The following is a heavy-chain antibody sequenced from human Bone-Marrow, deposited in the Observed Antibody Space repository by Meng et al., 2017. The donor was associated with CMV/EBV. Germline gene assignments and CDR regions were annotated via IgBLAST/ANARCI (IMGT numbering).Heavy chain of an antibody. CDR3: AKSRIAAAELSYYYYYGMDV. J-gene: IGHJ6*02. CDR1: GFTFSSYA. V-gene: IGHV3-23*01. D-gene: IGHD6-13*01. CDR2: ISGSGGST. Sequence: GESLKISCAASGFTFSSYAMSWVRQAPGKGLEWVSAISGSGGSTYYADSVKGRFTISRDNSKNTLYLQMNSLRAEDTAVYYCAKSRIAAAELSYYYYYGMDVWGQGTTVTVSS.